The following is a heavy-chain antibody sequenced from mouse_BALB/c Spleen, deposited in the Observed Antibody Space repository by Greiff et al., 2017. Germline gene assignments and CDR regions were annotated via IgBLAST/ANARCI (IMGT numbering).Heavy chain of an antibody. CDR1: GYTFTSYT. V-gene: IGHV1-4*01. CDR3: ARGDYGSRGPVFAY. CDR2: INPRSGYT. D-gene: IGHD1-1*01. Sequence: LQESGAELARPGASVKMSCKASGYTFTSYTMHWVKQRPGQGLEWIGYINPRSGYTNYNQKFKDKATLTADKSSSTAYMQLSSLTSEDSAVYYCARGDYGSRGPVFAYWGQGTLVTVSA. J-gene: IGHJ3*01.